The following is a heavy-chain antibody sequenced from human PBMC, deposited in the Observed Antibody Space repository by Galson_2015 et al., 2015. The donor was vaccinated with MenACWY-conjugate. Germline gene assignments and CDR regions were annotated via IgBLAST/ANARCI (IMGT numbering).Heavy chain of an antibody. CDR2: INWDGVST. J-gene: IGHJ3*02. D-gene: IGHD3-22*01. CDR3: ARDHLDYYDTSGHDAFDM. V-gene: IGHV3-20*04. CDR1: GFTFDDYG. Sequence: SLRLSCAASGFTFDDYGISWVRQAPGKGLEWVSGINWDGVSTAYADSVKGRFTISRDNAKNSLYLQMNSLRAEDTALYYCARDHLDYYDTSGHDAFDMWGQGTMVTVSS.